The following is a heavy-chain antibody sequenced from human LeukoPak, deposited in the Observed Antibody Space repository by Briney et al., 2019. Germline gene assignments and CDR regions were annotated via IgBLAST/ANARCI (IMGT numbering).Heavy chain of an antibody. CDR3: TRGSSRTGYNC. Sequence: PGGSLRLSCAASGFTLSSYAMTWVRQAPGKGLEWVSAIASGGSPYYADSVKGRFTISRDNSKNTLYLQMNSLRVEATAVYYCTRGSSRTGYNCWGQGVLVTVSS. CDR2: IASGGSP. CDR1: GFTLSSYA. J-gene: IGHJ4*02. V-gene: IGHV3-23*01. D-gene: IGHD3/OR15-3a*01.